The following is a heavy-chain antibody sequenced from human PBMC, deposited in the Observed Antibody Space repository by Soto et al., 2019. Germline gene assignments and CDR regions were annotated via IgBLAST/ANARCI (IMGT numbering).Heavy chain of an antibody. V-gene: IGHV4-59*01. D-gene: IGHD3-10*01. CDR3: ARVGGSGSYYYYYYMDV. J-gene: IGHJ6*03. CDR2: IYYSGST. CDR1: GGSISSYY. Sequence: SETLSLTCTVSGGSISSYYWSWIRQPPGKGLEWIGYIYYSGSTNYNPSLKSRVTISVDTSKNQFSLKLSSVTAADTAVYYCARVGGSGSYYYYYYMDVWGKGTTVTVSS.